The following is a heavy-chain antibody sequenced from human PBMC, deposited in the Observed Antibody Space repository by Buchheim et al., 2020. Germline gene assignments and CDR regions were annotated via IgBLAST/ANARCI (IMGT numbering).Heavy chain of an antibody. Sequence: QVQLQESGPGLVKHSETLSLTCTVSGGSISSYYWSWIRQPPGKGLEWIGYIYYSGSTNYNPSLKSRVTISVDTSKNQFSLKLSSVTAADTAVYYCARDHYYDSSGYYANWFDPWGQGTL. V-gene: IGHV4-59*01. J-gene: IGHJ5*02. D-gene: IGHD3-22*01. CDR3: ARDHYYDSSGYYANWFDP. CDR2: IYYSGST. CDR1: GGSISSYY.